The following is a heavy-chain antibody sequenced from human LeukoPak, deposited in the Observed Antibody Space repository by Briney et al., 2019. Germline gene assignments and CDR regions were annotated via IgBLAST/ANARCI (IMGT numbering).Heavy chain of an antibody. Sequence: GGSLRLSCAASGFTFSSYAMSWVRQAPGKGLEWVSAISGSGGSTYYADSVKGRFTISRDNSKNTLYLQMTSLRAEDTAVYYCAKELYSYGSGCYGYWGQGTLVTVVS. CDR3: AKELYSYGSGCYGY. J-gene: IGHJ4*02. D-gene: IGHD3-10*01. CDR1: GFTFSSYA. CDR2: ISGSGGST. V-gene: IGHV3-23*01.